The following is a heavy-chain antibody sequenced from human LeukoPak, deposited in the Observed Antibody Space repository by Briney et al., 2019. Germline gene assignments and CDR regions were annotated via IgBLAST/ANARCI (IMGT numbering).Heavy chain of an antibody. Sequence: ASVKVSCKASGYTFTSYDINWVRQATGQGLEWMGWMNPNSGNTGYAQKFQGRVTMTRNTSISTAYMELSSLRSEDTAVYYCARATKNPNYYGSGLDYRPLGYWGQGTLVTVSS. CDR1: GYTFTSYD. D-gene: IGHD3-10*01. V-gene: IGHV1-8*01. CDR3: ARATKNPNYYGSGLDYRPLGY. CDR2: MNPNSGNT. J-gene: IGHJ4*02.